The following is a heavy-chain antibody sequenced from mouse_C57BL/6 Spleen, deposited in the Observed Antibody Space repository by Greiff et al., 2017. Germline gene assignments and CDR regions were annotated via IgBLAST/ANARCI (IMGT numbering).Heavy chain of an antibody. CDR3: ARDGSLDY. CDR1: GYSITSGYY. CDR2: ISYDGSN. V-gene: IGHV3-6*01. J-gene: IGHJ2*01. Sequence: EVQRVESGPGLVKPSQSLSLTCSVTGYSITSGYYWNWIRQFPGNKLEWMGYISYDGSNNYNPSLKNRISITRDTSKNQFFLKLNSVTTEDTATYYCARDGSLDYWGQGTTLTVSS. D-gene: IGHD1-1*01.